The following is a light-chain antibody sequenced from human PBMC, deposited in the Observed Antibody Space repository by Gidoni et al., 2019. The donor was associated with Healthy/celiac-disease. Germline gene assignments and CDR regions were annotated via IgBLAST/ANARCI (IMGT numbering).Light chain of an antibody. J-gene: IGKJ5*01. CDR1: QSVLYSSNNKNY. V-gene: IGKV4-1*01. CDR3: QQYYSTPIT. CDR2: WAS. Sequence: DIVTTQSPDSLAGSLGERATINCKSSQSVLYSSNNKNYLAWYQQKPGQPHKLLIYWASTRESGVPDRFSGSGSGTDFTLTISSLQAEDVAVYYCQQYYSTPITFGQGTRLEIK.